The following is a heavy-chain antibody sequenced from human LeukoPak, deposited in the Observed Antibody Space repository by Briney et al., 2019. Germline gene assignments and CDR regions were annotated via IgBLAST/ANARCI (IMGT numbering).Heavy chain of an antibody. V-gene: IGHV3-30*02. Sequence: GGSLRLSCAASGFTFSSYGMHWVRQAPGKGLEWVAFIRYDGSNKYYADSVKGRFTTSRDNSKNTLYLQMNSLRAEDTAVYYCANQDIVVVPAAVYYYYYMNVWGKGTTVTVSS. J-gene: IGHJ6*03. CDR2: IRYDGSNK. CDR3: ANQDIVVVPAAVYYYYYMNV. CDR1: GFTFSSYG. D-gene: IGHD2-2*01.